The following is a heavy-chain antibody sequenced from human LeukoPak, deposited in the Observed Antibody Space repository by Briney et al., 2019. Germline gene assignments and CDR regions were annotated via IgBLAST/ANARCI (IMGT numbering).Heavy chain of an antibody. J-gene: IGHJ4*02. D-gene: IGHD2-2*01. V-gene: IGHV4-30-4*01. Sequence: PSETLSLTCTVSGGSISSGDYYWSWLRQPPGKGLEWIGYIYYSGSTYYNPSLKSRVTISVDTSKNQFSLKLSSVTAADTAVYYCARVGCSSTSCRTRPYYFDYWGQGTLVTVSS. CDR2: IYYSGST. CDR3: ARVGCSSTSCRTRPYYFDY. CDR1: GGSISSGDYY.